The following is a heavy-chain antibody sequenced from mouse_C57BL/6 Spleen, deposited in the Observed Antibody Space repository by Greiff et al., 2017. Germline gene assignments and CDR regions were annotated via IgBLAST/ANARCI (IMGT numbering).Heavy chain of an antibody. CDR3: ARSYGSSYWYFDV. D-gene: IGHD1-1*01. CDR1: GYSFTGYY. V-gene: IGHV1-42*01. J-gene: IGHJ1*03. Sequence: EVQLQQSGPELVKPGASVKISCKASGYSFTGYYMNWVKQSPEKSLEWIGEINPSTGGTTYNQKFKAKATLTVDKSSSTAYMQLKSLTSEDSAVYYCARSYGSSYWYFDVWGTGTTVTVSS. CDR2: INPSTGGT.